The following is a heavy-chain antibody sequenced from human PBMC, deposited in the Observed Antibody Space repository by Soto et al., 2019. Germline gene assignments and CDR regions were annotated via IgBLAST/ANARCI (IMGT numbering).Heavy chain of an antibody. J-gene: IGHJ4*02. CDR2: IYYSGST. Sequence: PSETLSLTCTVSGGSISSYYWSWIRQPPGKGLEWIGYIYYSGSTNYNPSLKSRVTISVDTSRNQFALKLSSVTAADTAVYYCAREPYLGYGGQGTQVTVSS. CDR1: GGSISSYY. V-gene: IGHV4-59*01. CDR3: AREPYLGY.